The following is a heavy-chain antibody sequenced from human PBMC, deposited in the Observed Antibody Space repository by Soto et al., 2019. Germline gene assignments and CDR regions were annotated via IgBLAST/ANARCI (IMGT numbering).Heavy chain of an antibody. Sequence: GGSLRLSCAASGFTFSSYAMSWVRQAPGKGLEWVSAISGSGGSTYYAEYVKGRFTISRDNSKNTLYLKMNSLRAVDTAVYYCAKDRYYYDSSGYWDYWGQGT. CDR1: GFTFSSYA. J-gene: IGHJ4*02. CDR2: ISGSGGST. CDR3: AKDRYYYDSSGYWDY. D-gene: IGHD3-22*01. V-gene: IGHV3-23*01.